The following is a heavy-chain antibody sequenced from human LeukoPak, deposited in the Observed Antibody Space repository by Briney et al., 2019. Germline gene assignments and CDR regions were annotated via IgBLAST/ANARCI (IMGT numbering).Heavy chain of an antibody. J-gene: IGHJ4*02. V-gene: IGHV4-39*01. CDR1: GGSISSSSYY. CDR3: ATRNGDYPMFQDY. CDR2: IYYSGST. Sequence: SETLSLTCTVSGGSISSSSYYWGWIRQPPGKGLEWIGSIYYSGSTYYNPSLKSRVTISVDTSKNQLSLKLSSVTAADTAVYYCATRNGDYPMFQDYWGQGTLVTVSS. D-gene: IGHD4-17*01.